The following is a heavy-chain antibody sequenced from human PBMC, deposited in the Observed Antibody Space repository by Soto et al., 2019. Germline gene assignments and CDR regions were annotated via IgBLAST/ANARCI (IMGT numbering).Heavy chain of an antibody. J-gene: IGHJ6*02. Sequence: EVQLVESGGGLVQPGGSLRLSCAASGFTFSSYSMNWVRQAPGKGLGWVSYISSSSSTIYYADPVKGRFTTSRDNAKNSLYLHMNSLRAEDTAVYYCARADSGYAHGYYYYGMDVWGQGTTVTVSS. CDR3: ARADSGYAHGYYYYGMDV. D-gene: IGHD5-12*01. CDR1: GFTFSSYS. V-gene: IGHV3-48*01. CDR2: ISSSSSTI.